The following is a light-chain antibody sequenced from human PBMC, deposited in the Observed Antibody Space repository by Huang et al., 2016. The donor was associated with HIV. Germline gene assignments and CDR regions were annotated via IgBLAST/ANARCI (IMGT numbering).Light chain of an antibody. J-gene: IGKJ2*01. V-gene: IGKV3-15*01. CDR2: GAS. Sequence: EIIMTQSPATLSLSPGEGASLSCRATQSVATNLAWYLHRPGQRPRILIFGASTRASGLPGRFSGSGSGTQFTLTVSGLQSEDFAVYYCQQYHNWPYTFGQGTKLEI. CDR3: QQYHNWPYT. CDR1: QSVATN.